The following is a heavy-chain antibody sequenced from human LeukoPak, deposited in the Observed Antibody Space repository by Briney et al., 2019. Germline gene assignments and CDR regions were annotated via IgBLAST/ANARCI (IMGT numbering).Heavy chain of an antibody. J-gene: IGHJ4*02. CDR1: GYTFTGYY. D-gene: IGHD3-9*01. Sequence: GASVTVSCKASGYTFTGYYMHWVRQAPGQGLEWMGWINPNSGGTNYAQKFQGRVTMTRDTSISTAYMELSRLRSDDTAVYYCARDLYDILTGYYSLLFDYWGQGTLVTVSS. CDR2: INPNSGGT. CDR3: ARDLYDILTGYYSLLFDY. V-gene: IGHV1-2*02.